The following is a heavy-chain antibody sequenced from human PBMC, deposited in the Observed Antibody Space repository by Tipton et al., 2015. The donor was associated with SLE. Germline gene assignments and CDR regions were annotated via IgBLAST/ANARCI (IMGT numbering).Heavy chain of an antibody. Sequence: TLSLTCTVSGGSISSSSYYWGWIRQPPGKGLEWIGSIYTSGSTNYNPSLKSRVTISVDTSKNQFSLKLSSVTAADTAVYYCARGSVVVIADYFDYWGQGTLVTVSS. CDR3: ARGSVVVIADYFDY. D-gene: IGHD2-21*01. J-gene: IGHJ4*02. CDR1: GGSISSSSYY. V-gene: IGHV4-39*07. CDR2: IYTSGST.